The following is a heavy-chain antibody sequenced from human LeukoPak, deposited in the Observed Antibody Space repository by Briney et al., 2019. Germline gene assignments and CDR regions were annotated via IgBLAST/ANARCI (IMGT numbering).Heavy chain of an antibody. CDR2: INHSGST. CDR1: GGSFSGYY. D-gene: IGHD3-3*01. CDR3: ARGSGVVFYYYYGMDV. V-gene: IGHV4-34*01. J-gene: IGHJ6*02. Sequence: SETLSLTCAVYGGSFSGYYWSWIRQPPGEGLEWIGEINHSGSTNHNPSLKSRVTISVDTSKNQFSLKLSSVTAADTAVYYCARGSGVVFYYYYGMDVWGQGTTVTVSS.